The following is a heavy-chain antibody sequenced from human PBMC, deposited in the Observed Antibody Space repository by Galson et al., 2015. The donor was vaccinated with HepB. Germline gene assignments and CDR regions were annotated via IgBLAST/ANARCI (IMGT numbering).Heavy chain of an antibody. CDR2: IHPNSGGT. Sequence: SVKVSCKASGYTFTGYYMHWVRQAPGQGLEWMGWIHPNSGGTNYAQKFQGWVTMTRDTSISTAYMELSRLRSDDTAVYYCARTPGYSSGWYSLDYWGQGTLVTVSS. V-gene: IGHV1-2*04. CDR1: GYTFTGYY. CDR3: ARTPGYSSGWYSLDY. J-gene: IGHJ4*02. D-gene: IGHD6-19*01.